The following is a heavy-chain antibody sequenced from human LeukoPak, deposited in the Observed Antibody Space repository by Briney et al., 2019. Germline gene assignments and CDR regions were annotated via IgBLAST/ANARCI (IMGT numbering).Heavy chain of an antibody. CDR3: ARGEDGDYPDYKYGLDV. D-gene: IGHD4-17*01. CDR2: ISVYKCDT. Sequence: ASVRVSCKASGYSFTNFAINWVRQAPGQGLEWMGWISVYKCDTNYARRFQGRVTMTTDTSTSTAYMDLRSLTSDDTAVYYCARGEDGDYPDYKYGLDVWGQGTTVTVSS. CDR1: GYSFTNFA. V-gene: IGHV1-18*01. J-gene: IGHJ6*02.